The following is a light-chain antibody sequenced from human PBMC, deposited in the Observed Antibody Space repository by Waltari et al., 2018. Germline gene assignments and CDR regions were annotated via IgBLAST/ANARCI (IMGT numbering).Light chain of an antibody. J-gene: IGKJ4*01. Sequence: DFVMTQSPDSLAVSLGERATINCKSSLSVLFDSNNKNYLAGYQQKPGKPPKALIYWASTRESGVPDRFSGSGSGTEFTLTISSLQAEDVAIYYCQQYYNLPLTFGGGTKVEIK. CDR1: LSVLFDSNNKNY. CDR2: WAS. CDR3: QQYYNLPLT. V-gene: IGKV4-1*01.